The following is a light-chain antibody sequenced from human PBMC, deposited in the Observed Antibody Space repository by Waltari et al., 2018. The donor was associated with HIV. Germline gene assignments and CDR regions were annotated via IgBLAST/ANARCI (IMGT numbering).Light chain of an antibody. CDR2: KDS. CDR1: ALPNQY. Sequence: SYEVTQPPSVSVSPGQTARITCSGDALPNQYAYWYQQKPGQAPVLVMYKDSGRPSGIPGRCSGASSGTTVTLTISGVQAEDEADYYCQSADNSGTFVIFGGGTKLTVL. V-gene: IGLV3-25*03. J-gene: IGLJ2*01. CDR3: QSADNSGTFVI.